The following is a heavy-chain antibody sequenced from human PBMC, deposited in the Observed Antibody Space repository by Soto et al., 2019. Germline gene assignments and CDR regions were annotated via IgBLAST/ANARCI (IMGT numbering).Heavy chain of an antibody. D-gene: IGHD2-2*03. CDR1: GYTFTSYG. J-gene: IGHJ2*01. Sequence: ASVKVSCKASGYTFTSYGISWVRQAPGQGLEWMGWISAYNGNTNYAQKLQGRVTMTTDTSTSTAYMELRSLRSDDTAVYYCARAVGYCSSTSCPARYFDLWGRGTLVTVSS. CDR3: ARAVGYCSSTSCPARYFDL. V-gene: IGHV1-18*01. CDR2: ISAYNGNT.